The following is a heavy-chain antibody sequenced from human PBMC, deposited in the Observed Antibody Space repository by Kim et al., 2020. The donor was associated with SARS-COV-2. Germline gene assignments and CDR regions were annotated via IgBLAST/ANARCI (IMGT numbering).Heavy chain of an antibody. D-gene: IGHD6-13*01. Sequence: NYNPSLKSRVTISVDTSKNQFSLKLSSVTAADTAVYYCARYSSSWYYFDYWGQGTLVTVSS. CDR3: ARYSSSWYYFDY. J-gene: IGHJ4*02. V-gene: IGHV4-34*01.